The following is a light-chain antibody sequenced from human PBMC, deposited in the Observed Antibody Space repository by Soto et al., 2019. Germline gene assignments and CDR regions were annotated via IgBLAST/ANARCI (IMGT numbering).Light chain of an antibody. J-gene: IGKJ2*01. CDR1: QIIDSW. CDR2: KAS. CDR3: QQYSRYYT. V-gene: IGKV1-5*03. Sequence: DIQMTQSPSTLSASVGDRVTITCRASQIIDSWLAWYQRKPGRAPKLLISKASTLESGVPSRFSGSGSGTEFTLIISSLQPHDFATYYCQQYSRYYTFGQGTKLEIK.